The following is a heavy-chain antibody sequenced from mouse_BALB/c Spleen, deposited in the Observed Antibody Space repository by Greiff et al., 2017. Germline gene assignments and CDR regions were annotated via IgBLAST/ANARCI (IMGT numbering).Heavy chain of an antibody. D-gene: IGHD1-1*01. CDR2: INPGSGGT. V-gene: IGHV1-54*01. CDR1: GYAFTNYL. J-gene: IGHJ3*01. CDR3: AITTVVAKPY. Sequence: QVQLQQSGAELVRPGTSVKVSCKASGYAFTNYLIEWVKQRPGQGLEWIGVINPGSGGTNYNEKFKGKATLTADKSSSTAYMQLSSLTSDDSAVYFCAITTVVAKPYWGQGTLVTVSA.